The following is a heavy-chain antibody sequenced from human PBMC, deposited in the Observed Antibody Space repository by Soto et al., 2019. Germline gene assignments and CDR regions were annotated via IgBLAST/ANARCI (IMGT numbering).Heavy chain of an antibody. J-gene: IGHJ6*03. Sequence: SETLSLTCTVSGGSISSYYWSWIRQPPGKGLEWIGYIYYSGSTNYNPSLKSRVTISVDTSKNQFSLKLSSVTAADTAVFYCARDVFRYSYGYVNPLVRSNYYMDVWGKGTTVTVSS. CDR3: ARDVFRYSYGYVNPLVRSNYYMDV. D-gene: IGHD5-18*01. V-gene: IGHV4-59*01. CDR2: IYYSGST. CDR1: GGSISSYY.